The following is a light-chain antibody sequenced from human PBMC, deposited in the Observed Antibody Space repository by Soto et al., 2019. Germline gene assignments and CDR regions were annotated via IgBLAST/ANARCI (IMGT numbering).Light chain of an antibody. CDR3: QQYNNWTRT. CDR1: QSVSSD. V-gene: IGKV3-15*01. J-gene: IGKJ1*01. Sequence: EIVMTQSPATLSVSPGERATLSCRASQSVSSDLAWYHQKPGQDPRLLIYGASTRATGIPARFSGSGSGTEFNLTINRLQSEDFAVYYCQQYNNWTRTFGQGTKVDIK. CDR2: GAS.